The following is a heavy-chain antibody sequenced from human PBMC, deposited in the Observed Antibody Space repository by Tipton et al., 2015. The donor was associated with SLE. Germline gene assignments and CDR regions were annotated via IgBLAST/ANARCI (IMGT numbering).Heavy chain of an antibody. CDR1: DDFISSSDYY. D-gene: IGHD3-10*01. Sequence: TLSLTCTVSDDFISSSDYYWGWIRQAPGKGLEWIGSVFYSGSTYYKSSLKSRVTISLDTSKRQFSLRLTSVTAADTAVYYCARFHVKSYYEFDCWGQGTLVTVSS. J-gene: IGHJ4*02. CDR2: VFYSGST. CDR3: ARFHVKSYYEFDC. V-gene: IGHV4-39*07.